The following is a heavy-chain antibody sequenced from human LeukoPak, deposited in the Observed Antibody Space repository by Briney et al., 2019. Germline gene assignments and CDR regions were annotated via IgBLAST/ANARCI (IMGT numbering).Heavy chain of an antibody. J-gene: IGHJ4*02. CDR2: ISAYNGNT. V-gene: IGHV1-18*01. D-gene: IGHD3-22*01. CDR3: ARYPTYYYDSRTFDY. Sequence: ASVTVSCKASGYTFTSLGISWVRQAPGQGLEWMGWISAYNGNTNYAQKVQGRVTMTTDTSTSTAYMELRRLRSDGTAVYYGARYPTYYYDSRTFDYWGQGTLVTVSS. CDR1: GYTFTSLG.